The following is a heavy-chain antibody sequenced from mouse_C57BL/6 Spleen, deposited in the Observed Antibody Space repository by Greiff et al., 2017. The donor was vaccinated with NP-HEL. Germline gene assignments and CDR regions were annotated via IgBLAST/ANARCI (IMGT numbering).Heavy chain of an antibody. CDR3: ARGTGNGWFAY. D-gene: IGHD4-1*01. J-gene: IGHJ3*01. CDR2: IHPNSGST. Sequence: QVQLQQPGAELVKPGASVKLSCKASGYTFTSYWMHWVKQRPGQGLEWIGMIHPNSGSTNYNEKFKSKATLTVDQSSSTAYMQLSSLTSEDSAVYYGARGTGNGWFAYWGQGTLVTVSA. V-gene: IGHV1-64*01. CDR1: GYTFTSYW.